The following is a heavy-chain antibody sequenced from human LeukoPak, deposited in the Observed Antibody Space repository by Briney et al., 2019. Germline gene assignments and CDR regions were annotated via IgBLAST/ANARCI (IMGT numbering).Heavy chain of an antibody. J-gene: IGHJ4*02. CDR1: GGSISSSDW. CDR3: AGGSGYAFEY. D-gene: IGHD5-12*01. Sequence: PSETLSLTCAVSGGSISSSDWWSWVRQSPGKGLEWIGEIYHSGSTSYIPSLKSRVTISIDKSKNQFSLKLSSVTAADTAVYYCAGGSGYAFEYWGQGTLVTVSS. CDR2: IYHSGST. V-gene: IGHV4-4*02.